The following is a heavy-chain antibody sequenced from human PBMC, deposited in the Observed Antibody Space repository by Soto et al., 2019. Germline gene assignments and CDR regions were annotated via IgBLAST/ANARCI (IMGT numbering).Heavy chain of an antibody. J-gene: IGHJ4*02. CDR3: ASDYYPYGSGSYYRLAPMSDY. V-gene: IGHV3-33*08. Sequence: PGGSLRLSCAASGFTSSSYGMHWVRQAPGKGLEWGAVIWYDGSNKYYADSVQSRFTISRDNSKNTLYLQMNSLRAEDMAVYYYASDYYPYGSGSYYRLAPMSDYWGQGTLVSLS. D-gene: IGHD3-10*01. CDR2: IWYDGSNK. CDR1: GFTSSSYG.